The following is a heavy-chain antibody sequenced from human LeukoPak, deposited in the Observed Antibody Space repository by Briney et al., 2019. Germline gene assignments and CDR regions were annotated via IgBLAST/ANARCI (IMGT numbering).Heavy chain of an antibody. V-gene: IGHV4-30-4*08. CDR2: IYYSGST. CDR1: GGSISSGDYY. CDR3: ASTPDYYDSSGYSDY. D-gene: IGHD3-22*01. J-gene: IGHJ4*02. Sequence: SETLSLTCTVSGGSISSGDYYWSWTRQPPGKGLEWIGYIYYSGSTYYNPSLKSRVTISVDTSKNQFSLKLSSVTAADTTVYYCASTPDYYDSSGYSDYWGQGTLVTVSS.